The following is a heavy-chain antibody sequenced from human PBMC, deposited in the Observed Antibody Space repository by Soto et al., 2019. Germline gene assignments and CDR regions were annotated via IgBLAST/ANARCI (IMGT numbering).Heavy chain of an antibody. CDR3: ATALGTSGWFDY. CDR1: AYTSTLYG. Sequence: QVHLVQSGAEVKRPGASVKVSCKASAYTSTLYGITWVRQAPGQGLEWMGWIRAHNGETKFARKFQDRVTMTTDPSSSTVFMDLMTLTSDDTAVYYCATALGTSGWFDYWGQGTLVTVPS. J-gene: IGHJ4*02. CDR2: IRAHNGET. D-gene: IGHD6-19*01. V-gene: IGHV1-18*01.